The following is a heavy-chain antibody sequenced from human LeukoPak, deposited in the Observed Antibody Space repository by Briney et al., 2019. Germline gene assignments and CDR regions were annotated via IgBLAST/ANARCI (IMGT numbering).Heavy chain of an antibody. CDR2: ISSSGSTI. Sequence: GGSLRLSCAASGFTFSSYEMNWVRQAPGKGLEWVSYISSSGSTIYYADSVKGRFTISRDNAKNSLYLQMDSLRAEDTAVYYCARDLTTVTTSWGQGTLVTVSS. J-gene: IGHJ5*02. CDR1: GFTFSSYE. D-gene: IGHD4-17*01. CDR3: ARDLTTVTTS. V-gene: IGHV3-48*03.